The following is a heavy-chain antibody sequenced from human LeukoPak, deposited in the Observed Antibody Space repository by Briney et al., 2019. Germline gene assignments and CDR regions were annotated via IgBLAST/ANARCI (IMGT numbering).Heavy chain of an antibody. CDR1: GFTVSSNY. Sequence: GGSLRLSCAASGFTVSSNYMSWVRQAPGKGLEWVSVIYSGGSTYYADSVKGRFTISRDKSKNTLSLQMNSLRAEDTAVYYCAKGGSSWTYFDYGGQGTLVTVSS. J-gene: IGHJ4*02. CDR2: IYSGGST. CDR3: AKGGSSWTYFDY. D-gene: IGHD6-13*01. V-gene: IGHV3-66*01.